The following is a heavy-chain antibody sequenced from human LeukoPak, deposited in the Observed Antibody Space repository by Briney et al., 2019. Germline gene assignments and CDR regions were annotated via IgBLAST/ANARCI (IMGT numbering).Heavy chain of an antibody. D-gene: IGHD6-13*01. CDR3: ARHLRRSSAAGNWYWFDP. Sequence: SETLSLTCAVYGGSFSGYYWSWIRQPPGKGLEWIGEINHSGSTNYNPSLKSRVTISVDTSKNQFSLKLSSATAADTAVYYCARHLRRSSAAGNWYWFDPWGQGTLVTVSS. J-gene: IGHJ5*02. V-gene: IGHV4-34*01. CDR2: INHSGST. CDR1: GGSFSGYY.